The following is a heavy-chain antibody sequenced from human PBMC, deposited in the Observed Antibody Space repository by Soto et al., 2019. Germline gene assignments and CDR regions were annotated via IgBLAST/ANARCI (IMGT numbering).Heavy chain of an antibody. Sequence: SGPTLVNPTQTLTLTCTFSGFSLSTSGMCVSWIRQPPGKALEGLALIDWDDDKYYSTSLKTRLTISKDTSKNQGVLTMTNMDPVDTATYYCARPLYASSGYYSPAYYYGMDVWGQGTTASVPS. CDR1: GFSLSTSGMC. V-gene: IGHV2-70*01. J-gene: IGHJ6*02. CDR3: ARPLYASSGYYSPAYYYGMDV. CDR2: IDWDDDK. D-gene: IGHD3-22*01.